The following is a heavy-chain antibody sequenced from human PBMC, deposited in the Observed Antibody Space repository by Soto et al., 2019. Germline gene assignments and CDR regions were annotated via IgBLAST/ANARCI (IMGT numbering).Heavy chain of an antibody. CDR3: ARDLWGYCGADCYPLDV. Sequence: SETLSLSCTVSGGSIGSYDGSWLRQTPGKGLEWIGYMYNTGSTIYNPSLKSRVTISVDTSKNQFSLKLNSVTAADTAVYYCARDLWGYCGADCYPLDVWGQGTTVTVSS. D-gene: IGHD2-21*02. V-gene: IGHV4-59*01. CDR2: MYNTGST. J-gene: IGHJ6*02. CDR1: GGSIGSYD.